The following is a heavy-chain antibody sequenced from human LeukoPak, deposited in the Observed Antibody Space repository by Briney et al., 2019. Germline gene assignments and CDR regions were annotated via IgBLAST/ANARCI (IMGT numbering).Heavy chain of an antibody. CDR1: GGTFSTYA. CDR3: AREDPLVGAFDY. J-gene: IGHJ4*02. V-gene: IGHV1-69*13. Sequence: SVKVSCKASGGTFSTYAISWVRQAPGQGLEWMGGIIPILATANYAQKFQGRVTITADESTSTAYMALSSLRSEDTAVYYCAREDPLVGAFDYWGQGTLVTVSS. CDR2: IIPILATA. D-gene: IGHD1-26*01.